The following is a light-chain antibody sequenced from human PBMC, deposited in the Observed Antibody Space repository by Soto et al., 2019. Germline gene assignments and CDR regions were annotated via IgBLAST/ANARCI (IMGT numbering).Light chain of an antibody. CDR1: QSIHSY. J-gene: IGKJ1*01. CDR3: KQCHSAPWP. V-gene: IGKV1-39*01. CDR2: AAS. Sequence: DIQMTQSPSSLSASVGDRVTITCRASQSIHSYVNWYQQKPGKAPTLLIYAASSFRSGVPSRFMGGRSATYFTRTTTGLRPEDFGKYYCKQCHSAPWPFGQGTTVEI.